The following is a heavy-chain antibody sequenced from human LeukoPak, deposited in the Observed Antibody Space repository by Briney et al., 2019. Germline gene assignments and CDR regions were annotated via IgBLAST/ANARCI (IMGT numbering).Heavy chain of an antibody. D-gene: IGHD6-6*01. J-gene: IGHJ6*03. Sequence: GGSLRLSCAASGFTVSSNEMSWVRQAPGKGLEWVSAISGSGGSTYYADSVKGRFTISRDNSKSTLYLQMNSLRAEDTAVYYCAKDMLAARPWAYYYYMDVWGKGTTVTVSS. CDR3: AKDMLAARPWAYYYYMDV. CDR2: ISGSGGST. CDR1: GFTVSSNE. V-gene: IGHV3-23*01.